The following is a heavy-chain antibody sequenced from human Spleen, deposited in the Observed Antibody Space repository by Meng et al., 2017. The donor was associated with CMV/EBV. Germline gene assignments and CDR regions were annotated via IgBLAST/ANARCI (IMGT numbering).Heavy chain of an antibody. Sequence: ASVKVSCKTSGYTFTSYGISWVRQAPGQGLEWMGWISAYNAFTNYSQKFQGRVTMTTDTSTSTAYMELRSLRSDDTAVYYCARDREWDLREGDAFDIWGQGTMVTVSS. CDR2: ISAYNAFT. J-gene: IGHJ3*02. D-gene: IGHD1-26*01. V-gene: IGHV1-18*01. CDR1: GYTFTSYG. CDR3: ARDREWDLREGDAFDI.